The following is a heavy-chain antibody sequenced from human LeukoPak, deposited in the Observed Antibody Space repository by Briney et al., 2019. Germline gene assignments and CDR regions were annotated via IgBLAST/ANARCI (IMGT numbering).Heavy chain of an antibody. J-gene: IGHJ4*02. CDR3: ARGKYDFWSGYYGY. Sequence: SETLSLTCVVYGGSFSGYYWSWIRQPPGKGLEWIGEINDSGSTNYNPSLKSRVTISEDTSKYQFSLKLSSLTAADTAVYYCARGKYDFWSGYYGYWGQGTLVTVSS. D-gene: IGHD3-3*01. CDR1: GGSFSGYY. CDR2: INDSGST. V-gene: IGHV4-34*01.